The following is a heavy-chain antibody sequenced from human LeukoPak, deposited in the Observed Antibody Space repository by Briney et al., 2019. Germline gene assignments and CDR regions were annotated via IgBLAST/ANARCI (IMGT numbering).Heavy chain of an antibody. V-gene: IGHV1-69*04. J-gene: IGHJ4*02. CDR1: GGTFSSYA. CDR2: IIPILGIA. D-gene: IGHD6-13*01. Sequence: SVKVSCKASGGTFSSYAISWVRQAPGQGLEWMGRIIPILGIANYAQKFQGRVTITADKSTSTAYMELSSLRSEDTAVYYCASATEQQLAFDYWGQGTLVTVSS. CDR3: ASATEQQLAFDY.